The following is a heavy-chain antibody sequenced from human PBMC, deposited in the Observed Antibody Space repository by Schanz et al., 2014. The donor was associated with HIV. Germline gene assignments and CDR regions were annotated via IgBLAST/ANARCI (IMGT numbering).Heavy chain of an antibody. Sequence: QIQLVQSGAEVKKPGASVKVSCRASGYTFTTYGITWVRQAPGQGLEWMGWISGYKGNTNYAQKLQGRVTMTTDTSTSTAYMELRSLRSDDTAVYYCARGSCSGGTCYSGDHWGQGTLVTVSA. CDR1: GYTFTTYG. V-gene: IGHV1-18*01. J-gene: IGHJ4*02. CDR2: ISGYKGNT. CDR3: ARGSCSGGTCYSGDH. D-gene: IGHD2-15*01.